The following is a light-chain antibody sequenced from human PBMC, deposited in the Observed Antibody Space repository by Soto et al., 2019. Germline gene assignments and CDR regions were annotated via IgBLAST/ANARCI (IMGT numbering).Light chain of an antibody. J-gene: IGLJ1*01. CDR2: DVT. CDR3: CSYAGSGAFV. V-gene: IGLV2-11*01. CDR1: TSDNGVYNY. Sequence: QSVLTQPRSVSGSPGQSVTISCTGSTSDNGVYNYVSLYQQHPGKAHKLIIYDVTKRPSGVPDRFCCSKSGNTASLTISRLLFVDEADCHCCSYAGSGAFVFGGGTKVTVL.